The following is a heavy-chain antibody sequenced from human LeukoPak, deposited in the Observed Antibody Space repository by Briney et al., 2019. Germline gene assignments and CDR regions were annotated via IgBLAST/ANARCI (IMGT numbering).Heavy chain of an antibody. V-gene: IGHV1-2*06. D-gene: IGHD3-10*01. CDR3: ANQQFASVRAFDY. J-gene: IGHJ4*02. CDR1: GYTFTDYH. CDR2: INPYSGGT. Sequence: GASVKVSCKASGYTFTDYHIHWVRQAPGQGLEWMGRINPYSGGTHYSQEFQGRVTMTSDTSISTAYMELSSLRSDDTALYYCANQQFASVRAFDYWGQGILVTVSS.